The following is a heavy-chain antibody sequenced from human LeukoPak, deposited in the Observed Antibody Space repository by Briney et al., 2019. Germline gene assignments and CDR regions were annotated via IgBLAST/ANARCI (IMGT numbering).Heavy chain of an antibody. V-gene: IGHV1-69*13. CDR2: IIPIFGTA. CDR1: GGTFSSYA. D-gene: IGHD2-21*02. J-gene: IGHJ4*02. Sequence: GASVKVSCKASGGTFSSYAISWVRQAPGQGLEWMGGIIPIFGTANYARKFQGRVTITADESTSTAYMELSSLRSEDTAVYYCASSVVVTANGLDYWGQGTLVTVSS. CDR3: ASSVVVTANGLDY.